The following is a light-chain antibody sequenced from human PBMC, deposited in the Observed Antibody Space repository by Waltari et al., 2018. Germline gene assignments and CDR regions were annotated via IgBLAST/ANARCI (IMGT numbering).Light chain of an antibody. J-gene: IGLJ2*01. CDR3: SSYTNTTTPL. V-gene: IGLV2-14*01. CDR1: SIAVGNFNH. CDR2: EVT. Sequence: QSVLTQPASVSGSPGQSITISCTGTSIAVGNFNHAPWYQQRPGKAPRLLIHEVTIRPSGISSRYSGSKSGNTASLTISGLQAEDEGLYYCSSYTNTTTPLFGRGTRLTVL.